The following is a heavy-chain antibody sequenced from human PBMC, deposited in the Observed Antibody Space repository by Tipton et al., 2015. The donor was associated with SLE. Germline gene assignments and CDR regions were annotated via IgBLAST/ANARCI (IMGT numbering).Heavy chain of an antibody. CDR3: ARPRERDYNDAFDI. Sequence: TLSLTCTVSGGSITSHYWTWIRQSPGKEFEWLAYVSYTGSATYNPSLRSRVSISLDTSENQFSLKVTSVTAADTAMYYCARPRERDYNDAFDIWGQGTMVIVSS. J-gene: IGHJ3*02. V-gene: IGHV4-59*08. D-gene: IGHD4-11*01. CDR2: VSYTGSA. CDR1: GGSITSHY.